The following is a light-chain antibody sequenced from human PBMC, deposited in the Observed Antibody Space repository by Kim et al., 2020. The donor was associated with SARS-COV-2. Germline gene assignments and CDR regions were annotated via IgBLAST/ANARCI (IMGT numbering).Light chain of an antibody. CDR2: DTA. Sequence: LSPEERDTLSCRASERVRTYLASYQQKPVQAPRLLISDTANRATGIPVRFSGSVSGTDFTLTISSLEPEDLSVYYCQQRHEWPITFGQGTRREIK. J-gene: IGKJ5*01. CDR3: QQRHEWPIT. CDR1: ERVRTY. V-gene: IGKV3-11*01.